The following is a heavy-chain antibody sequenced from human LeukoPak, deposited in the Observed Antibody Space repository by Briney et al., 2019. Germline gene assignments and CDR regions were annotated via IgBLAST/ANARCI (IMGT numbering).Heavy chain of an antibody. Sequence: QAGGSLRLSCAASGFTFSSYGMHWVRQAPGKGLEWVAFIRYDGSNKYYADSVKGRFTISRDNSKNTLYLQMNSLRAEDTAVYYCAKSSPAYSSGWYEAFDIWGQGTMVTVSS. V-gene: IGHV3-30*02. J-gene: IGHJ3*02. CDR1: GFTFSSYG. CDR2: IRYDGSNK. CDR3: AKSSPAYSSGWYEAFDI. D-gene: IGHD6-19*01.